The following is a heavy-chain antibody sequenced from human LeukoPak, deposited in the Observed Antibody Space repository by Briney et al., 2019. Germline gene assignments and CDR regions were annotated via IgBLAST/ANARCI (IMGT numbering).Heavy chain of an antibody. V-gene: IGHV4-34*01. J-gene: IGHJ6*02. CDR1: GGSFRSYY. CDR2: SDHSGST. Sequence: SETLSLTCAVYGGSFRSYYWIWIRQPPGKGLQWIGESDHSGSTNYNPSLKSRVTILVDTSKNHFSLKLSSVTAADTAVYYCAREVPGYYFGMDVWGQGTTVTVSS. CDR3: AREVPGYYFGMDV.